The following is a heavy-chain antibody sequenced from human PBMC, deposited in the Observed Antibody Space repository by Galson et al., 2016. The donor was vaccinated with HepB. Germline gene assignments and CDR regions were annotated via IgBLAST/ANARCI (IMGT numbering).Heavy chain of an antibody. J-gene: IGHJ4*02. CDR2: IDPDDSET. CDR3: ARWQKVAGTADY. CDR1: GYTFKSHW. Sequence: QSGAEVKKPGESLRISCKGSGYTFKSHWIGWVRQRPGKGLEWMGVIDPDDSETTYNPSFEGQVTISADKSISTAYLQWNSLKATDTAMYFCARWQKVAGTADYWGQGTLVTVSS. D-gene: IGHD6-19*01. V-gene: IGHV5-51*01.